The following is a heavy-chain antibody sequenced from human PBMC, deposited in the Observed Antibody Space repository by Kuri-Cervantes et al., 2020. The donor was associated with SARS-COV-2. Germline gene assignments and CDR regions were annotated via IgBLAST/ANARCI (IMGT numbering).Heavy chain of an antibody. Sequence: SQTLSLTCAVYGASFSGYYWTWIRQPPGKGLEWIGEINHRGYTNYNPSLKSRVTISVDTSKNQFSLKLSSVTAADTAVYYCARSTYGYCSSTSCSPGGAFDIWGQGTMVTVSS. V-gene: IGHV4-34*01. CDR3: ARSTYGYCSSTSCSPGGAFDI. J-gene: IGHJ3*02. D-gene: IGHD2-2*01. CDR2: INHRGYT. CDR1: GASFSGYY.